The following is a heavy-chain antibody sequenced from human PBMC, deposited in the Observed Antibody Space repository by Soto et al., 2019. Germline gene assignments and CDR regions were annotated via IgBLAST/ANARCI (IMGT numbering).Heavy chain of an antibody. D-gene: IGHD6-13*01. Sequence: PSLTCAACGGSIWSGGYFWSWVRQQPGKGLEWIGHIYYRGGTSYNPSLESRVAMSVDTSKNEFTLKVNSVTAADTAIYYCARFAKEKNPKLESWYAFDFWGQGTLVTVSS. CDR2: IYYRGGT. CDR3: ARFAKEKNPKLESWYAFDF. J-gene: IGHJ4*02. V-gene: IGHV4-31*11. CDR1: GGSIWSGGYF.